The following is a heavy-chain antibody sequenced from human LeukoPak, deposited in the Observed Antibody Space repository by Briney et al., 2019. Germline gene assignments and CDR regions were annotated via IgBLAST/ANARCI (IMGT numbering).Heavy chain of an antibody. D-gene: IGHD6-13*01. CDR3: ARSIAAAASFDY. CDR2: ISSSSVLI. V-gene: IGHV3-11*01. J-gene: IGHJ4*02. Sequence: GVSLSLSCAASGFTFSNYYMRWVRQAPGKGRVWLSFISSSSVLIYYADSVKGRFSISRDNTKNSLYLQMNSLRAEDTAVYYCARSIAAAASFDYWGQGTLVTVSS. CDR1: GFTFSNYY.